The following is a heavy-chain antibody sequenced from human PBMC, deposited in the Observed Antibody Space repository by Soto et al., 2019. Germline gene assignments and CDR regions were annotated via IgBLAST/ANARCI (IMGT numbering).Heavy chain of an antibody. V-gene: IGHV3-23*01. Sequence: GGSLRLSCAASGFTFSSYAMSWVRQAPGKGLEWVSAISGSGGSTYYADSVKGRFTISRDNSKNTLYLQMNSLGAEDTAVYYCAKDRYSSSSLFDYWGQGTLVTVSS. CDR2: ISGSGGST. CDR3: AKDRYSSSSLFDY. CDR1: GFTFSSYA. J-gene: IGHJ4*02. D-gene: IGHD6-6*01.